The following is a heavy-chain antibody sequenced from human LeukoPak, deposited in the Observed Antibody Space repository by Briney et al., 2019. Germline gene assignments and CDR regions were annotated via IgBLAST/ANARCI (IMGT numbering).Heavy chain of an antibody. CDR2: IKQDGSEK. CDR1: GFSFRTYW. CDR3: ARSGISMEY. D-gene: IGHD3-10*01. Sequence: GGSLRLSCAASGFSFRTYWMSWVRQAPGKGLEWVANIKQDGSEKNYLDSVKGRFTISRDNAKNSLDLQMNSLRAEDMAVYYCARSGISMEYWGQGTLVTVSS. V-gene: IGHV3-7*01. J-gene: IGHJ4*02.